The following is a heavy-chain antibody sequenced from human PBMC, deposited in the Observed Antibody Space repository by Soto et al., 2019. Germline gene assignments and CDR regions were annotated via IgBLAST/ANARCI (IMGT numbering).Heavy chain of an antibody. V-gene: IGHV3-23*01. CDR2: ISGSGGST. CDR3: AKDTPLMTPRYALDV. D-gene: IGHD2-15*01. Sequence: EVQVLESGGGLVQPGGSLRLSCAASGFTFSSYAMSWVRQAPGKGLEWVSAISGSGGSTYYADSVKGRFTISRDNSKSTMYLQMNSLRAEDTALYYCAKDTPLMTPRYALDVWGQWTTVTVSS. CDR1: GFTFSSYA. J-gene: IGHJ6*02.